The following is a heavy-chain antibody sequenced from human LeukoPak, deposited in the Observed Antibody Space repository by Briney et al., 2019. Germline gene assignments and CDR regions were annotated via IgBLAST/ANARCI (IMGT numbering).Heavy chain of an antibody. CDR2: ITASGGDT. Sequence: QAGGSLRLSCAASGFTFSNYAMSWVRQAPGKGLEWVSAITASGGDTYHADPVKGRFTISRDNSEDTLYLQMNSLTTADTALYYCAKDREYASGSFPIDSWGQGTQVIVSS. CDR3: AKDREYASGSFPIDS. CDR1: GFTFSNYA. J-gene: IGHJ4*02. V-gene: IGHV3-23*01. D-gene: IGHD3-10*01.